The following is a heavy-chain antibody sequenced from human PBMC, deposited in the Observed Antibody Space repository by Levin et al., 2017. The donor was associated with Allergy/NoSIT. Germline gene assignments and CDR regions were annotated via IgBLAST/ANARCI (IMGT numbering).Heavy chain of an antibody. D-gene: IGHD3-22*01. CDR1: GFTFSTYA. V-gene: IGHV3-23*01. CDR2: ISDSDGST. CDR3: AKVPVRGTRYDGSGYRGLDY. J-gene: IGHJ4*02. Sequence: GGSLRLSCAASGFTFSTYAMSWVRQAPGKGLEWVSSISDSDGSTYYADSVKGRFTISRDNSKNTLYLQMNSLRAEDSAVYYCAKVPVRGTRYDGSGYRGLDYWGQGTLVTVSS.